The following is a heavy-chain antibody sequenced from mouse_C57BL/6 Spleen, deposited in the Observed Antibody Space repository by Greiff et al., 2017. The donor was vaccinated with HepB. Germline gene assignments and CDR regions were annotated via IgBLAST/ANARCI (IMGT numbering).Heavy chain of an antibody. Sequence: VKLLESGAELARPGASVKLSCKASGYTFTSYGISWVKQRTGQGLEWIGEIYPRSGNTYYNEKFKGKATRTADKSSSTAYMELRILTSEDSAVYFCARTPYDGYYPLYAMDYWGQGTSVTVSS. CDR1: GYTFTSYG. D-gene: IGHD2-3*01. CDR2: IYPRSGNT. CDR3: ARTPYDGYYPLYAMDY. V-gene: IGHV1-81*01. J-gene: IGHJ4*01.